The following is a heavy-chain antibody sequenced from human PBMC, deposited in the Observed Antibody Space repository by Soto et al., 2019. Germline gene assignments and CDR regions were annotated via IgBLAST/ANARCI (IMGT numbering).Heavy chain of an antibody. V-gene: IGHV3-33*01. J-gene: IGHJ4*02. CDR1: GFTFSSYG. CDR2: IWYDGSNK. D-gene: IGHD3-22*01. Sequence: GGSLRLSCAASGFTFSSYGMHWVRQAPGKGLEWVAVIWYDGSNKYYADSVKGRFTISRDNSKNTLYLQMNSLRAEDTAVYYCARCPGDSSGYTLDYWGQGTLVTVSS. CDR3: ARCPGDSSGYTLDY.